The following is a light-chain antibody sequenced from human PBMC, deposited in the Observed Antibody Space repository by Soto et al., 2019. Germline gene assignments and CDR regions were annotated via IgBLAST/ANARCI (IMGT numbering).Light chain of an antibody. Sequence: QSALPQPPSASGSLGQSVTISCTGTSSDVGGYNFVSWFQPRPGEAPNLLIYEVRNRPSGAPARFSGSKSGNTASLTVSGLQADDEADYYCCSFAGSGYVVGSGIKVTVL. CDR3: CSFAGSGYV. J-gene: IGLJ1*01. V-gene: IGLV2-8*01. CDR1: SSDVGGYNF. CDR2: EVR.